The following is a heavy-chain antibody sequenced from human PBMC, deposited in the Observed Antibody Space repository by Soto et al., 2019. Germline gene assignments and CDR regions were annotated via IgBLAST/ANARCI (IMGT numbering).Heavy chain of an antibody. CDR2: IRSKANSYAT. CDR1: GFTFSGSA. Sequence: GGSLRLSCAASGFTFSGSAMHWVRQASGKGLEWVGRIRSKANSYATAYAASVKGRFTISRDDSKNTAYLQMNSLKTEDTAVYYCTRHVRDTYCSGGSCDYYYMDVWGKGTTVTVSS. J-gene: IGHJ6*03. V-gene: IGHV3-73*01. D-gene: IGHD2-15*01. CDR3: TRHVRDTYCSGGSCDYYYMDV.